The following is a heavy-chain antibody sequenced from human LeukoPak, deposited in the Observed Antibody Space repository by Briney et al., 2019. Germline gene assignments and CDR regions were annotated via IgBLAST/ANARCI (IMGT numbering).Heavy chain of an antibody. Sequence: PGGSLRLSCAASGFSFSTYAMSWVRQAPGKGLEWVSGISGNGGSIYYAVSVKGRFTISRDNSKNTLSLQMNTLSSEDAAVYYCAKGDSTDGIITKFDYWGQGTLVTVSS. V-gene: IGHV3-23*01. CDR3: AKGDSTDGIITKFDY. CDR1: GFSFSTYA. D-gene: IGHD1-14*01. J-gene: IGHJ4*02. CDR2: ISGNGGSI.